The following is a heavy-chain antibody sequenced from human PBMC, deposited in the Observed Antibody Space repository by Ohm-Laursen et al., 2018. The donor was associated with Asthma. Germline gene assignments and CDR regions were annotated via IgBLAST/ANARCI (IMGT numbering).Heavy chain of an antibody. Sequence: SLRLSCAASGFAFSTYGMHWVRQAPGKGLEWVAVISYHGSNQFYTNSVKGRFTISRDDSKNTLYLQMNSLRPEDTAVYYCAKDFHTGSPHPKNFGFWGQGTLVTVSS. D-gene: IGHD1-14*01. CDR2: ISYHGSNQ. CDR1: GFAFSTYG. V-gene: IGHV3-30*18. CDR3: AKDFHTGSPHPKNFGF. J-gene: IGHJ4*02.